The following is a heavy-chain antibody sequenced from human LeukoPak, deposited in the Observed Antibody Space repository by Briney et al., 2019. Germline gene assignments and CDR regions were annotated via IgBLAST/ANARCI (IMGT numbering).Heavy chain of an antibody. CDR2: ISYDGSNK. CDR1: GFTFSSYA. Sequence: GGSLRLSCAASGFTFSSYAMHWVRQAPGKGLEWVAAISYDGSNKYYADSVKGRFTISRDNSKNTLYLQMNSLRAEDTAVYYCASDLVTDYYDSSGYYPFDYWGQGTLVTVSS. CDR3: ASDLVTDYYDSSGYYPFDY. V-gene: IGHV3-30-3*01. D-gene: IGHD3-22*01. J-gene: IGHJ4*02.